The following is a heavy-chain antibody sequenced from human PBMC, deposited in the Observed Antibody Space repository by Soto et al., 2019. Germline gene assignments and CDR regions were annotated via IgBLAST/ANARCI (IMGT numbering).Heavy chain of an antibody. D-gene: IGHD7-27*01. J-gene: IGHJ4*02. V-gene: IGHV3-48*01. CDR3: ANDKLGAGLDY. CDR2: ISSSSSTI. CDR1: GFTFSSYS. Sequence: EVPLVESGGGLVQPGGSLRLSCAASGFTFSSYSMNWVRQAPGKGLEWVSYISSSSSTIYYADSVKGRFTISRDNAKNSRTLQMITMRAEDTDVYACANDKLGAGLDYWVRGALVTVSS.